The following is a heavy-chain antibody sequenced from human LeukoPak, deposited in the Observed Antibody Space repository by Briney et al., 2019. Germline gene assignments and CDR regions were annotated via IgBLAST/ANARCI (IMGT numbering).Heavy chain of an antibody. CDR1: GGTVSSGSYY. V-gene: IGHV4-61*01. Sequence: PSETLSLTCPVSGGTVSSGSYYWRWIRQPPGKGLEWIVYIYYCGCTIYNPSLKSRGTISVHTSKKQLSLKLISVTAADAAVYYCARGLRFLEWLYFAWFDPWGQGTLVTVSS. CDR2: IYYCGCT. J-gene: IGHJ5*02. CDR3: ARGLRFLEWLYFAWFDP. D-gene: IGHD3-3*01.